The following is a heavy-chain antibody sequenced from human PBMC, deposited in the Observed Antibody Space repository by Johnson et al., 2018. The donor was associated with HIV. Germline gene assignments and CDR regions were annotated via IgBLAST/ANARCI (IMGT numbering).Heavy chain of an antibody. J-gene: IGHJ3*02. CDR1: GFTFSNYA. Sequence: HVQLVESGGGVVQPGGSLRLSCAASGFTFSNYAMHWVRQAPGKGLEWVAVISYDGSNEYYTDSVKGRLTMSRDNSKNTLYAQMDSLRAEDTAVYYCARDRRSSFDIWGQGTMVAVSS. D-gene: IGHD6-6*01. V-gene: IGHV3-30-3*01. CDR3: ARDRRSSFDI. CDR2: ISYDGSNE.